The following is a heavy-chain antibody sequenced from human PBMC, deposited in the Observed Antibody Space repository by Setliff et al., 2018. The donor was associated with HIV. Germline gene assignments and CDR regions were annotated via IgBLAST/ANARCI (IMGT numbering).Heavy chain of an antibody. J-gene: IGHJ6*03. D-gene: IGHD3-22*01. CDR1: GYTFSNYD. CDR2: MNPDSRNT. Sequence: SVKVSCKPSGYTFSNYDINWVRQAAGQGLEWMGWMNPDSRNTGYAQRFEGRVTLTWDTSISTAYLELNHLKSDDTAVYYCARARTDYYDRRRRSHYYIDVWARGATVTVSS. CDR3: ARARTDYYDRRRRSHYYIDV. V-gene: IGHV1-8*02.